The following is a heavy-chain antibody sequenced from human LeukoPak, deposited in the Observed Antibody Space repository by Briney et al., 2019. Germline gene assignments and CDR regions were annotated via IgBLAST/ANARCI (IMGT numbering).Heavy chain of an antibody. D-gene: IGHD4-17*01. Sequence: GGSLRLSCAASGFSFSTYWMHWVRQAPGKGLEWVANIKEDGSEKNSADSVKGRFTISRDNAKNSLYLQMNSLRAEDTAVYYCAREGGDYEFGTAFSAFDIWGQGTMVTVSS. CDR3: AREGGDYEFGTAFSAFDI. CDR1: GFSFSTYW. V-gene: IGHV3-7*05. CDR2: IKEDGSEK. J-gene: IGHJ3*02.